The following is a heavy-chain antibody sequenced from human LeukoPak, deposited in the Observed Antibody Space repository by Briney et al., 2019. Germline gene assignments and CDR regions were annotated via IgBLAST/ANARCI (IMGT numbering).Heavy chain of an antibody. Sequence: NPSETLSLTCAVYGGSFSGYYWSWIRQPPGKGLEWIGEINHSGSTNYNPSLKSRVTISVDTSKNQFSLKLSSVTAADTAVYYCARRPMVRGVNIRRYFDLWGRGTLVTVSS. V-gene: IGHV4-34*01. CDR2: INHSGST. D-gene: IGHD3-10*01. CDR3: ARRPMVRGVNIRRYFDL. CDR1: GGSFSGYY. J-gene: IGHJ2*01.